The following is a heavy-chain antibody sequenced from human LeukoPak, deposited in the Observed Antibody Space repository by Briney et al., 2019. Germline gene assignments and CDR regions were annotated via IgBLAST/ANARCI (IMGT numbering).Heavy chain of an antibody. CDR3: AGRGKWFGEFNYYYGMDV. J-gene: IGHJ6*02. CDR1: GASISSYY. D-gene: IGHD3-10*01. Sequence: SETLSLTCTVSGASISSYYWSWIRQPPGKGLEWIGYIYYSGSTNYNPSLKSRVTISVDTSKNQFSLKLSSVTAADTAVYYCAGRGKWFGEFNYYYGMDVWGQGTTVTVSS. V-gene: IGHV4-59*01. CDR2: IYYSGST.